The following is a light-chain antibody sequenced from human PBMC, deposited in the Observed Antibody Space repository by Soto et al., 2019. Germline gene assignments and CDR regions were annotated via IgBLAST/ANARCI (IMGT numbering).Light chain of an antibody. Sequence: DIQMTQSPSSLSASVGDTVTITCRASQSISVHLNWYQQKPGKVPKLLIYAASNLHSGVPLRFSGSGSETDFALIISSLQPEDFATYYCQQSYITPYTFGQGTRLEIK. CDR2: AAS. CDR3: QQSYITPYT. J-gene: IGKJ2*01. V-gene: IGKV1-39*01. CDR1: QSISVH.